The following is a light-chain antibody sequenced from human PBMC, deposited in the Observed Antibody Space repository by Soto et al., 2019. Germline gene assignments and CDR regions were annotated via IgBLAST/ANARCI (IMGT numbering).Light chain of an antibody. Sequence: EIVLTQSPGTLSLSPGERATLSCRASQSVSSYLDWFQQKHGQAPRLLIYGASSRATGIPDRFSGSGSGTDFNFTISSLQAEDVAVYYCHQYYSHPPLTFGGGTKVDIK. J-gene: IGKJ4*01. CDR1: QSVSSY. CDR2: GAS. V-gene: IGKV3-20*01. CDR3: HQYYSHPPLT.